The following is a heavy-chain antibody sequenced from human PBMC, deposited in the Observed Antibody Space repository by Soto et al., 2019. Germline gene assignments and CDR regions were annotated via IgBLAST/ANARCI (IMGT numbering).Heavy chain of an antibody. V-gene: IGHV4-59*01. CDR3: ARAFGGHCSSTRCDPFYFEP. J-gene: IGHJ4*02. Sequence: QVQLQESGPGLVKPSETLSLICTVSGVSIRDYYWSWIRQPPGKGLEWIGYIHYSGSTDYDPSLRSRVTILVDRCKTQLSLELTSVTATDTAVYYCARAFGGHCSSTRCDPFYFEPWGQGTPVTVS. D-gene: IGHD2-2*01. CDR2: IHYSGST. CDR1: GVSIRDYY.